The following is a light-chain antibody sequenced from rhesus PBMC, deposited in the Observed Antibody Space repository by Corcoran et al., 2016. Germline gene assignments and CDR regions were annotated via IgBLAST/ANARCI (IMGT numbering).Light chain of an antibody. V-gene: IGKV3-17*01. CDR1: QSVSSS. Sequence: EIVLTQSPATLSLSPGERATLSCRASQSVSSSLAWYQQKPGQAPRLLIYDAARRATGIPDRFSGSLSGNDLTLTISSLEPEDVGVHFCHQYNNWRTFGQGTKVEIK. CDR3: HQYNNWRT. CDR2: DAA. J-gene: IGKJ1*01.